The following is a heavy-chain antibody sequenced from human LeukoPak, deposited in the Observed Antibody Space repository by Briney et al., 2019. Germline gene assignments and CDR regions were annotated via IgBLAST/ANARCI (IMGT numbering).Heavy chain of an antibody. D-gene: IGHD6-6*01. V-gene: IGHV1-69*13. J-gene: IGHJ6*02. Sequence: GASVKVSCKASGGTFSSYAISWVRQAPGQGLEWMGGIIPIFGTANYAQKFQGRVTITADESTSTAYMELSSLRSEDTAVYYCARDHPDHNSAARPNRDYGMDVWGQGTTVTVSS. CDR1: GGTFSSYA. CDR3: ARDHPDHNSAARPNRDYGMDV. CDR2: IIPIFGTA.